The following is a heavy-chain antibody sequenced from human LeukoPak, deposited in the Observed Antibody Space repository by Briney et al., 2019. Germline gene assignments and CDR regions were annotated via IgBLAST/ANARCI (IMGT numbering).Heavy chain of an antibody. D-gene: IGHD3-10*01. CDR2: ISYDGSNK. Sequence: GRSLRLSCAASGFTFSSYGMHWVRQAPGKGLEWVAVISYDGSNKYYADSVKGRFTISRDNSKNTLYLQMNSLRAEDTAVYYCATDRGYYTSGSYYLDYWGQGTLVTVSS. V-gene: IGHV3-30*03. CDR1: GFTFSSYG. J-gene: IGHJ4*02. CDR3: ATDRGYYTSGSYYLDY.